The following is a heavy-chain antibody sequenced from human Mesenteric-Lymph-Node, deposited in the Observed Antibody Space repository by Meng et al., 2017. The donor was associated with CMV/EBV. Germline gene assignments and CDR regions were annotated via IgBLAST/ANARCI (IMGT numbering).Heavy chain of an antibody. Sequence: SEPLSLTCAVYGGSFIGYHCSWIPKPPGKGREGIGEINHSGSTNYNPSLKSRVTISVDTSKNQFSLKLSSVTAADTAVYYCARTESGGEYYDDSSGYPDYWGQGTLVTVSS. D-gene: IGHD3-22*01. CDR1: GGSFIGYH. CDR3: ARTESGGEYYDDSSGYPDY. V-gene: IGHV4-34*01. CDR2: INHSGST. J-gene: IGHJ4*02.